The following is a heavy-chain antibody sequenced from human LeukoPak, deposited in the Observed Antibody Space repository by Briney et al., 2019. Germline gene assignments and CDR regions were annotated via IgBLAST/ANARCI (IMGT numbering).Heavy chain of an antibody. J-gene: IGHJ4*02. CDR1: GFPFSDFS. CDR2: TNSGGTNT. Sequence: GGSLRLSCATSGFPFSDFSMTWVRQAPGKGLEWISTTNSGGTNTYYAESVKGRFTISRDNSKNAPYLQVSSLRVEDTAIYYCAKQSYARSLGEGGPGTLVTVSS. CDR3: AKQSYARSLGE. V-gene: IGHV3-23*01. D-gene: IGHD3-16*01.